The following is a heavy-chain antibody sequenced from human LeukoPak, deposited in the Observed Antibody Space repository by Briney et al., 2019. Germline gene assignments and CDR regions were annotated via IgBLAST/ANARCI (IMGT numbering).Heavy chain of an antibody. J-gene: IGHJ4*02. CDR1: GFEFSIHD. Sequence: GGSLRLSCVVYGFEFSIHDMSWGRQAPGKGPEWVSSINGRGTDTYYRDSVKGRFTISRDTSNNTLYMQMNNLRVEDTALYYCVKGFHFDWWGQGTLVTVSS. V-gene: IGHV3-23*01. CDR2: INGRGTDT. CDR3: VKGFHFDW.